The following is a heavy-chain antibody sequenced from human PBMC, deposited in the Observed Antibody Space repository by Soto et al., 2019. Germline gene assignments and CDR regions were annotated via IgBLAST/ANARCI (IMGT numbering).Heavy chain of an antibody. D-gene: IGHD6-6*01. CDR1: GGTIGDYY. V-gene: IGHV4-30-4*01. CDR3: ARDKVEISSSSGFDY. J-gene: IGHJ4*02. CDR2: IYYSGST. Sequence: SETLSLTCTISGGTIGDYYWSWIRQPPGKGLEWIGYIYYSGSTYYNPSLKSRVTISVDTSKNQLSLKLRSVTAADTAVYYCARDKVEISSSSGFDYWGQGTLVT.